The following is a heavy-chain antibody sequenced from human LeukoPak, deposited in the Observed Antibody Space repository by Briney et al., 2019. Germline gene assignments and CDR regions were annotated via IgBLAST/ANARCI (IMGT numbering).Heavy chain of an antibody. CDR3: ARAPNHIVLMVYATD. Sequence: GGSLRLSCAASGSTFSDYYMSWIRQAPGKGLEWVSYISSSGSTIYYADSVKGRFTISRDNAKNSLYLQMNSLRAEDTAVYYCARAPNHIVLMVYATDWGQGTLVTVSS. V-gene: IGHV3-11*01. J-gene: IGHJ4*02. CDR1: GSTFSDYY. D-gene: IGHD2-8*01. CDR2: ISSSGSTI.